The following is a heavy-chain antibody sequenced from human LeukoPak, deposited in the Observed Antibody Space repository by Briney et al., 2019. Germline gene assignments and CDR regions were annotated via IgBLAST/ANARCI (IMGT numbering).Heavy chain of an antibody. CDR2: IRNDGSNK. Sequence: QSGGSLRLSCAASGFTFSSHGMHWVRQAPGKGLEWVTFIRNDGSNKYYADAVKGRFTISRDNSKNTLYLQMNSLRAEDTAVYYCARRLGYSGYETRGGGGGYYYYMDVWGKGTTVTISS. CDR1: GFTFSSHG. J-gene: IGHJ6*03. CDR3: ARRLGYSGYETRGGGGGYYYYMDV. V-gene: IGHV3-30*02. D-gene: IGHD5-12*01.